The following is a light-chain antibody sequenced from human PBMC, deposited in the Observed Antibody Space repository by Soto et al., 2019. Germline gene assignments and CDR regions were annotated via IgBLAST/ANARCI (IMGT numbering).Light chain of an antibody. CDR3: HYYGGSPT. CDR2: DAS. V-gene: IGKV3-20*01. J-gene: IGKJ4*01. Sequence: EVVMTQSPATLSVSPGERATLSCRASQNVNSNLAWYQQRPGQAPRLLIYDASNRATGIPDRFSGSGSGPDFTLTISRLEPEDFAVYYCHYYGGSPTFGGGTKVDIK. CDR1: QNVNSN.